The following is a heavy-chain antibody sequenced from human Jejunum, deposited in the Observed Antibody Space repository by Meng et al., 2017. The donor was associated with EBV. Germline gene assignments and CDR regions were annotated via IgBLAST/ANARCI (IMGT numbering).Heavy chain of an antibody. CDR2: INTNTGYP. J-gene: IGHJ5*02. D-gene: IGHD2-8*02. V-gene: IGHV7-4-1*02. CDR3: ARVRPGGGWFDP. CDR1: GYTFTSSG. Sequence: QVQLVQSGSELKKPGSSVKVSCKASGYTFTSSGSNWVRQAPGQGLEWMGWINTNTGYPTYAQDFTGRFVFSLDTSVSTAYLQITSLSTEDNAVYYCARVRPGGGWFDPWGQGTLVTVSS.